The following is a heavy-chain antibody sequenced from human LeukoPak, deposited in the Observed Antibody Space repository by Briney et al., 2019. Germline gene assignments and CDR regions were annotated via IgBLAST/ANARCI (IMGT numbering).Heavy chain of an antibody. J-gene: IGHJ4*02. CDR1: GGSISSSTYY. V-gene: IGHV4-39*01. Sequence: TSETLSLTCTVSGGSISSSTYYWGWIRQPPGKGVEWIGSIYYSGSTFYNPSLKSRVTISVDSSKNQFSLKLSSVTAADTALYYCARVNYYDSGGPFDYWGQGTLVTVSS. CDR3: ARVNYYDSGGPFDY. CDR2: IYYSGST. D-gene: IGHD3-22*01.